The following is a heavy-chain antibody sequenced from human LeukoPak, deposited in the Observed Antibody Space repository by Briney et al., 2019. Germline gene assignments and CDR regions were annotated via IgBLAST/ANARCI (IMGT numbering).Heavy chain of an antibody. CDR2: IKSDGSST. CDR3: AGYYYYYYMDV. CDR1: GFTFSSYG. V-gene: IGHV3-74*01. J-gene: IGHJ6*03. Sequence: HAGGSLRLSCAASGFTFSSYGMHWVRQAPGKGLEWVSRIKSDGSSTNYADSVKGRFTISRDNAKNTLYLQMNSLRVEDTAVYYCAGYYYYYYMDVWGKGTTVTVSS.